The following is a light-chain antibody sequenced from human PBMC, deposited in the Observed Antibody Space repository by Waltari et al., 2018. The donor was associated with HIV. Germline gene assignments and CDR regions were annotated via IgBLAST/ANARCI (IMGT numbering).Light chain of an antibody. CDR3: QQYSSLPIYT. CDR1: QSVTSGY. J-gene: IGKJ2*01. Sequence: EVVLTQSPGTLSLSPGERATLSCRAGQSVTSGYLAWYQQKPGQAPRLLIYDTSNRATGIPDRFRGSVAGTDFTLTIRRLEPEDFAVYYCQQYSSLPIYTFGQGTKLEIK. CDR2: DTS. V-gene: IGKV3-20*01.